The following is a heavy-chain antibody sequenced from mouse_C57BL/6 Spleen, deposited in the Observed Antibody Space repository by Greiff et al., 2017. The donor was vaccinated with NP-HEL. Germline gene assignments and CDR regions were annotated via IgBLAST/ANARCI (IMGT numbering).Heavy chain of an antibody. CDR2: ISDGGSYT. D-gene: IGHD2-10*01. CDR3: ARGLLSIAYAMDY. J-gene: IGHJ4*01. CDR1: GFTFSSYA. V-gene: IGHV5-4*01. Sequence: EVQGVESGGGLVKPGGSLKLSCAASGFTFSSYAMSWVRQTPEKRLEWVATISDGGSYTYYPDNVKGRFTISRDNAKNNLYLQMSHLKSEDTAMYYCARGLLSIAYAMDYWGQGTSVTVSS.